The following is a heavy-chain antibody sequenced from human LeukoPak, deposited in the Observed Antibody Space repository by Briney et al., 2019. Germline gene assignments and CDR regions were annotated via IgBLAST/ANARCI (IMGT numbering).Heavy chain of an antibody. CDR3: AREANGYKFLDY. CDR1: GYTFTSYY. J-gene: IGHJ4*02. D-gene: IGHD1-1*01. Sequence: ASVEVSCKASGYTFTSYYMHWVRQAPGQGLEWMGIINPSGGSTSYAQKFQGRVTMTRDTSTSTVYMELSSLRSEDTAVYYCAREANGYKFLDYWGQGALVTVSS. CDR2: INPSGGST. V-gene: IGHV1-46*01.